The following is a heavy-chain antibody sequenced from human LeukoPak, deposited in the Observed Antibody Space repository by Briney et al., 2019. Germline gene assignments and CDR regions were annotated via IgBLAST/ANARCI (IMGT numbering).Heavy chain of an antibody. V-gene: IGHV3-53*01. Sequence: GGSLRLSCAASGFTVSNNYMSWVRQAPGKGLEWVSVIYSGGSTYYADSVKGRFTISRDNSKNALYLQMNSLRAEDTAVYYCARAPLGIAAPMWYFDLWGRGTLVTVSS. D-gene: IGHD6-13*01. CDR3: ARAPLGIAAPMWYFDL. J-gene: IGHJ2*01. CDR1: GFTVSNNY. CDR2: IYSGGST.